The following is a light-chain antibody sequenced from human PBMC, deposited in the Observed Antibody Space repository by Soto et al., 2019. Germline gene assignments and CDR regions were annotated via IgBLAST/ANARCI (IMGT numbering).Light chain of an antibody. Sequence: QSALTQPASVSGSPGQSITISCTGTSSDVGSDNLVSWYQQHPGKAPKLMIYEGTRRPSGVSNRFSGSKSGNTASLTISGLQAEDEADYYCCSYAPSTTLEVFGGGTTLAVL. CDR3: CSYAPSTTLEV. V-gene: IGLV2-23*01. CDR1: SSDVGSDNL. J-gene: IGLJ3*02. CDR2: EGT.